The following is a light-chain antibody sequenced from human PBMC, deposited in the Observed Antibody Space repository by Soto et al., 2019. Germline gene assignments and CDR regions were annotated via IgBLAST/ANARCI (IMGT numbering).Light chain of an antibody. V-gene: IGLV2-14*03. J-gene: IGLJ1*01. Sequence: LTQPASVSGSPGQSIPISCIGTSSDVGAFNYVSWYQHHPGKAPQLIIYDVTSRPSGVSNRFSASKSGNTASLTISGLQAEDEADYYCSSYTTRNTEVFGTGTKVT. CDR3: SSYTTRNTEV. CDR1: SSDVGAFNY. CDR2: DVT.